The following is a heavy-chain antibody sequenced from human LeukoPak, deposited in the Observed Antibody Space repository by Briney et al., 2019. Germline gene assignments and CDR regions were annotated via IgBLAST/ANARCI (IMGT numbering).Heavy chain of an antibody. J-gene: IGHJ6*03. V-gene: IGHV1-2*02. CDR3: ARDGWIQLWPNYYYYYMDV. Sequence: ASVKVSCKASGYTFTGYYMHWLRQAPGQGLEWMGWINPNSGGTNYAQKFQGRVTMTRDTSISTAYMELSRLRSDDTAVYYCARDGWIQLWPNYYYYYMDVWGKGTTVTVSS. D-gene: IGHD5-18*01. CDR2: INPNSGGT. CDR1: GYTFTGYY.